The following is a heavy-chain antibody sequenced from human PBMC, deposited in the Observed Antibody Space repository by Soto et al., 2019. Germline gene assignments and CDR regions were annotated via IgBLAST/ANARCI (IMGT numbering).Heavy chain of an antibody. V-gene: IGHV1-69*02. CDR1: GGTFSSYT. D-gene: IGHD3-10*01. Sequence: QVKLVQSGAEVKKPGSSVKVSCKASGGTFSSYTISWVRQAPGQGLEWMGRIIPILGIANYARKLQGRVTITADKSTSSAYMELSSLRSEDTAVYYCASLMSSGYYYGMDVWGQGTTVTVSS. CDR2: IIPILGIA. CDR3: ASLMSSGYYYGMDV. J-gene: IGHJ6*02.